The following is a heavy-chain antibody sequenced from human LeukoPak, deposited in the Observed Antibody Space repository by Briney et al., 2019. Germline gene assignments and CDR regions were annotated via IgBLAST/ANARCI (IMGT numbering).Heavy chain of an antibody. CDR3: ARGFCSGGSCYSDY. CDR1: GFTVSSNY. V-gene: IGHV3-53*01. Sequence: GGSLRLSCAASGFTVSSNYMSWVRQAPGKGLEWVSVIYSGGSTYYADSVKGRFTISRDNSKNTLYLQMNSLRAEDTAVYYCARGFCSGGSCYSDYWGQGTLVTVSS. D-gene: IGHD2-15*01. J-gene: IGHJ4*02. CDR2: IYSGGST.